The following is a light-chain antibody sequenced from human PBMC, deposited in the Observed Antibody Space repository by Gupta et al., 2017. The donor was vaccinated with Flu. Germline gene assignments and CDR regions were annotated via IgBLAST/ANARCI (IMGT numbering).Light chain of an antibody. CDR2: GAS. CDR1: QSVSSN. Sequence: EIVLTQSPATLSVSPGERATFSCRASQSVSSNLAWYQQKPGQAPRLLIYGASTRATGIPARVSGSGSGTEFTLTISSLQSEDFAVYYCQQYKNGPPVLTFGGGTKVEIK. J-gene: IGKJ4*01. CDR3: QQYKNGPPVLT. V-gene: IGKV3D-15*01.